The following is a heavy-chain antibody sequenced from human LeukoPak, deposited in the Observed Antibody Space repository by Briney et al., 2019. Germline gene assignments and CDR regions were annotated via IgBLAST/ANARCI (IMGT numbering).Heavy chain of an antibody. CDR1: GGSISSSSYY. CDR2: IYYSGST. J-gene: IGHJ4*02. Sequence: ASETLSLTCTVSGGSISSSSYYWGRIRQPPGKGLEWIGSIYYSGSTYYNPSLKGRVTISVDTSKNQFSLKLSSVTAADTAVYYCARHTGTVAGTAVDYWGQGTLVTVSS. CDR3: ARHTGTVAGTAVDY. V-gene: IGHV4-39*01. D-gene: IGHD6-19*01.